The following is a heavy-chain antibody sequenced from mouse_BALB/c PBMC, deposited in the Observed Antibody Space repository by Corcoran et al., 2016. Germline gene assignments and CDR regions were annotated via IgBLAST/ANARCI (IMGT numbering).Heavy chain of an antibody. CDR1: GYTFTKYG. Sequence: QIQLVQSGPELKKPGETVKISCKASGYTFTKYGMNWMKQSPGKGLKWMGWISSYTGESIYADDFTGRFALSLETSASTAFLQINNLKNEETATYVGARDGHYGGYLDYCGQGTTLTVSS. V-gene: IGHV9-3-1*01. D-gene: IGHD2-3*01. J-gene: IGHJ2*01. CDR2: ISSYTGES. CDR3: ARDGHYGGYLDY.